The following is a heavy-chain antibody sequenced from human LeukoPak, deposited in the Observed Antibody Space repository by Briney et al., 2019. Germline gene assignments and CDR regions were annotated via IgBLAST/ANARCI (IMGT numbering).Heavy chain of an antibody. Sequence: GGSLRLSCAASGFTFSGYEMNWVRQAPGKGLEWVSHISTSGVTIHYSDSVKGRFSSSRDNAKNSLYLQMNSLRVEDTAVYYCARGGVAGHTVFDYWGQGTLVTVSS. D-gene: IGHD2-15*01. CDR3: ARGGVAGHTVFDY. J-gene: IGHJ4*02. CDR1: GFTFSGYE. V-gene: IGHV3-48*03. CDR2: ISTSGVTI.